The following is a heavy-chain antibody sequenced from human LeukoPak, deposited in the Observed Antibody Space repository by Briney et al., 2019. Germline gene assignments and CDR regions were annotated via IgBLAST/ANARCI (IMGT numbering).Heavy chain of an antibody. V-gene: IGHV1-3*01. D-gene: IGHD4-17*01. CDR3: ARKSTVTTYNWFDP. CDR1: GYTFTNYA. Sequence: GASVKVSCKASGYTFTNYAMHWVRQAPGQRLEWMGWINAGNGNTKYSQKFQGRVTITRDTSASTAYMELSSLRSVDTAVYYCARKSTVTTYNWFDPWGQGTLVTVSS. J-gene: IGHJ5*02. CDR2: INAGNGNT.